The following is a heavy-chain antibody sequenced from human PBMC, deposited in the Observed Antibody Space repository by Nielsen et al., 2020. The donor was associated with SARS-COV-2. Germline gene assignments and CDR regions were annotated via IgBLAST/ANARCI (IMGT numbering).Heavy chain of an antibody. V-gene: IGHV4-61*01. CDR2: IYYSGST. CDR1: GGSVSSGSYY. Sequence: SETLSLTCTVSGGSVSSGSYYWSWIRQPPGKGLEWIGYIYYSGSTNYNPSLKSRVTISVDTSKNQFSLKLSSVTAADTAVYYCARAGYSGSLHYFDYWGQGTLVTVSS. D-gene: IGHD1-26*01. CDR3: ARAGYSGSLHYFDY. J-gene: IGHJ4*02.